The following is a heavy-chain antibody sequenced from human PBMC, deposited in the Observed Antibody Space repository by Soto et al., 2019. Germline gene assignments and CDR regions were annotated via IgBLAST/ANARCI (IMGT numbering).Heavy chain of an antibody. CDR2: IYDSGTT. Sequence: SETLSLTCTVSGDSISTYYWSWIRQPPGKGLEWIGTIYDSGTTNYNSSLKSRVTISLDTSKNEFSLKLSSVIAADTAMYYCATNKQWLSFDSCGQRTLVTVSS. D-gene: IGHD3-22*01. CDR1: GDSISTYY. V-gene: IGHV4-59*01. J-gene: IGHJ4*02. CDR3: ATNKQWLSFDS.